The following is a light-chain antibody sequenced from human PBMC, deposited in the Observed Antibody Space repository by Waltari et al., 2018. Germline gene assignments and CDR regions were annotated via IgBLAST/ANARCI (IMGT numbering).Light chain of an antibody. Sequence: QSALTQPASVSGSPGQSISISYTGTSSDVGAYTYVSWYQQHAGKVPQLMIYDVNNRPSGVSNRFSGSKSGNTVSLTISGLQAEDEADYYCLSYTSSSTWVFGGGTKLTVL. CDR2: DVN. J-gene: IGLJ3*02. CDR3: LSYTSSSTWV. CDR1: SSDVGAYTY. V-gene: IGLV2-14*03.